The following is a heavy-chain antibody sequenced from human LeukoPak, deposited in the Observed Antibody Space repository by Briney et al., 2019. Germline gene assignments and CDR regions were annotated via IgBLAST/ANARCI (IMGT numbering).Heavy chain of an antibody. CDR2: INHSGSA. D-gene: IGHD3-3*01. CDR3: ARGPYYDFWSGQMGTYYFDY. J-gene: IGHJ4*02. CDR1: GGSFSGYY. V-gene: IGHV4-34*01. Sequence: PSETLSLTCAVYGGSFSGYYWSWIRQPPGKGLEWIGEINHSGSANYNPSLKSRVTISVETSKNQFSLKLSSVTAADTAVYYCARGPYYDFWSGQMGTYYFDYWGQGTLVTVSS.